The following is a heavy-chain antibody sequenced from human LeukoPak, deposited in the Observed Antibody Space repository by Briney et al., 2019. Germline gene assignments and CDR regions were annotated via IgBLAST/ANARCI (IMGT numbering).Heavy chain of an antibody. D-gene: IGHD3-3*01. Sequence: GGSLRLSCAASRFTFSSYAMSWVRQAPGKGLEWVSVISGSGDTTYYADSVKGRFTISRDNSKSTLYLQLNSLRAEDTAIYYCAHHGGGTIRIAAFDIWGQGTMVTVSS. CDR1: RFTFSSYA. CDR3: AHHGGGTIRIAAFDI. V-gene: IGHV3-23*01. J-gene: IGHJ3*02. CDR2: ISGSGDTT.